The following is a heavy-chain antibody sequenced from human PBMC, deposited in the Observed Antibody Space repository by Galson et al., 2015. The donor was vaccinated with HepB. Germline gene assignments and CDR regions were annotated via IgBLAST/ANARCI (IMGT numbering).Heavy chain of an antibody. Sequence: SLRLSCAASGFTFSSYGMHWVRQAPGKGLEWVAVIWYDGSNKYYADSVKGRFTISRDNSKNTLYLQMNSLRAEDTAVYYCARALPWECSSTSCAPGGFQHWGQGTLVTVSS. CDR2: IWYDGSNK. CDR1: GFTFSSYG. CDR3: ARALPWECSSTSCAPGGFQH. V-gene: IGHV3-33*01. D-gene: IGHD2-2*01. J-gene: IGHJ1*01.